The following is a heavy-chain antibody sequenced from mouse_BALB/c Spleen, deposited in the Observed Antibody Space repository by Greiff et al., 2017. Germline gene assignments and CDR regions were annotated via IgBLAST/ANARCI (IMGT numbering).Heavy chain of an antibody. Sequence: EVMLVESGGGLVQPGGSLKLSCAASGFTFSSYTMSWVRQTPEKRLEWVAYISNGGGSTYYPDTVKGRFTISRDNAKNTLYLQMSSLKSEDTAMYYCARHGDYGDYYAMDYWGQGTSVTVSS. CDR3: ARHGDYGDYYAMDY. D-gene: IGHD2-4*01. J-gene: IGHJ4*01. CDR1: GFTFSSYT. CDR2: ISNGGGST. V-gene: IGHV5-12-2*01.